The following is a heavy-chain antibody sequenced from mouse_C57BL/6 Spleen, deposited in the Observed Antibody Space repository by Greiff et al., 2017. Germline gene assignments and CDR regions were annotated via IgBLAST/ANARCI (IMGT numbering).Heavy chain of an antibody. J-gene: IGHJ4*01. V-gene: IGHV1-72*01. D-gene: IGHD1-1*01. CDR2: IDPNSGGT. Sequence: QVQLQQSGAELVKPGASVKLSCKASGYTFTSYWMHWVKQRPGRGLEWIGRIDPNSGGTKYNEKFKSKATLTVDKPSSTAYMQLSSLTSEDSAVYYCARPTTVVADYAMDYWGQGTSVTVSS. CDR1: GYTFTSYW. CDR3: ARPTTVVADYAMDY.